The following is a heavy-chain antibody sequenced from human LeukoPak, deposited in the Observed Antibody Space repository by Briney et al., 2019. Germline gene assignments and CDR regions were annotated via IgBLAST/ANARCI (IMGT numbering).Heavy chain of an antibody. Sequence: PGGSLRLSCAASGFTFSSYGMHWVRQAPGKGLEWVAFIRYDGSNKYYADSVKGRFTISRDNSKNTLYLQMNSLRAEDTAVYYCAKDDRSSWYYLDYWGQGTLVTVSS. D-gene: IGHD6-13*01. J-gene: IGHJ4*02. CDR2: IRYDGSNK. CDR3: AKDDRSSWYYLDY. CDR1: GFTFSSYG. V-gene: IGHV3-30*02.